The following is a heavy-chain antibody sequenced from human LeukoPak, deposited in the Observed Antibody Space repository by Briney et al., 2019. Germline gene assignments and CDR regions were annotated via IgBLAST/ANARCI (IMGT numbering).Heavy chain of an antibody. CDR1: GFTFSNYA. V-gene: IGHV3-33*01. Sequence: GGSLRLSCAASGFTFSNYAMHWVRQAPGKGLEWVAVIWFDGTNIKYGDSVKGRFTISTDNSKNTLYLQMNSLRAEDTAVYYCARMYSGSLDYWGQGTLVTVSS. J-gene: IGHJ4*02. CDR3: ARMYSGSLDY. D-gene: IGHD1-26*01. CDR2: IWFDGTNI.